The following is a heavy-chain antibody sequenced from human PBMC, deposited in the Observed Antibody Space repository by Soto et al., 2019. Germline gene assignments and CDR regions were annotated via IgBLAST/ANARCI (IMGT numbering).Heavy chain of an antibody. Sequence: GGSLRFSCAASGFTFSNAWMSWVRQAPGKGLEWVGRIKSKTDGGTTDYAAPVKGRFTISRDDSKNTLYLQMNSLKTEDTAVYYCTTVPYSSSSRLYYMDVWGKGTTVTVSS. D-gene: IGHD6-6*01. CDR1: GFTFSNAW. V-gene: IGHV3-15*01. CDR3: TTVPYSSSSRLYYMDV. J-gene: IGHJ6*03. CDR2: IKSKTDGGTT.